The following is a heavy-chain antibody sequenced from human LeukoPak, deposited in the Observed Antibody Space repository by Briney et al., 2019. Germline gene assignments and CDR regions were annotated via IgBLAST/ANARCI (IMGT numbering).Heavy chain of an antibody. CDR3: ARENRRSGDWYGAFDI. J-gene: IGHJ3*02. Sequence: PGGSLRLSCAASGFSFSNAWMDWVRQAPGKGLEWVGRIKSNTDGGATNIPAPVKDSITISRYDSRDTLNLQIGSLIAEDTAVYYCARENRRSGDWYGAFDIWGERTL. CDR1: GFSFSNAW. V-gene: IGHV3-15*01. CDR2: IKSNTDGGAT. D-gene: IGHD6-19*01.